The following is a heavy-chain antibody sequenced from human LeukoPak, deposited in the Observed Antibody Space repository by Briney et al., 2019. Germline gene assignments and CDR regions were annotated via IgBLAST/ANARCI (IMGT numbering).Heavy chain of an antibody. J-gene: IGHJ6*04. D-gene: IGHD3-22*01. CDR2: ISYDGSNK. V-gene: IGHV3-30-3*01. CDR3: ANLKLHYYDSSGYYSLRGMDV. CDR1: GFTFSSYA. Sequence: GGSLRLSCAASGFTFSSYAMHWVRHAPGKGLEWVADISYDGSNKYYADTVKGRFTISRDDSKNTLYLQMNTLRAEDTAVYYWANLKLHYYDSSGYYSLRGMDVWGEGATVTVSS.